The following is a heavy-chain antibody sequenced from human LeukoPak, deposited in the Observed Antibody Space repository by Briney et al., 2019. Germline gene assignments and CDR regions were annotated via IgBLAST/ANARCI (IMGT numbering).Heavy chain of an antibody. D-gene: IGHD6-13*01. V-gene: IGHV4-4*07. CDR3: ARTTEAHSWRTRYYDYYMDV. Sequence: PSETLSLTCTVSGDSISRYYWSWIRQPAGKGLEWIGRIYTSGSTNYNPSLKSRVTISVDTSKNQFSLKLSSVTAADTAVYYCARTTEAHSWRTRYYDYYMDVWGKGTTVTVSS. CDR1: GDSISRYY. J-gene: IGHJ6*03. CDR2: IYTSGST.